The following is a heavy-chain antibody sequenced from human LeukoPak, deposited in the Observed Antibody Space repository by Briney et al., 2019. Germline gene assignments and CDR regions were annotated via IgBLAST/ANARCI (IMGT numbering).Heavy chain of an antibody. D-gene: IGHD3-22*01. CDR3: ATSTYFYDDTTLGRPAFDI. J-gene: IGHJ3*02. CDR1: GYSFTSYW. V-gene: IGHV5-51*01. CDR2: IYPGDSDT. Sequence: GESLKISCKTSGYSFTSYWIGWVRQMPGKGLEWMGIIYPGDSDTKYSPSFQGQVTISADKSISTAYLQWSSLKASDTAMYYCATSTYFYDDTTLGRPAFDIWGQGTMVTVSS.